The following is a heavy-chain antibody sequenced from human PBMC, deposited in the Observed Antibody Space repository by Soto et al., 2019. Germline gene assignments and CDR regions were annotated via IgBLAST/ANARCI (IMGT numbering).Heavy chain of an antibody. CDR3: ARASWFGELLYHHNWFDP. D-gene: IGHD3-10*01. CDR1: GGSISSYY. V-gene: IGHV4-4*07. CDR2: IYTSGST. Sequence: NPSETLSLTCTVSGGSISSYYWSWIRQPAGKGLEWIGRIYTSGSTNYNPSLKSRVTMSVDTSKNQFSLKLSSVTAADTAVYYCARASWFGELLYHHNWFDPCGQGTLVTVSS. J-gene: IGHJ5*02.